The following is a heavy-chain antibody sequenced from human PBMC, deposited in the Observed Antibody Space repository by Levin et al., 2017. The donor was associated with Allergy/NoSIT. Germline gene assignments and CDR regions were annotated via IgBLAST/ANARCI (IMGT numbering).Heavy chain of an antibody. CDR2: INSNSGGT. V-gene: IGHV1-2*02. CDR3: ARELSSRPDYFYGMDV. J-gene: IGHJ6*02. D-gene: IGHD3-10*01. CDR1: GYTFTGYY. Sequence: WASVKVSCKASGYTFTGYYMYWVRQAPGEGLEWMGWINSNSGGTKYAQKFQGRVTMTRDTSITTAYMELRRLRSDDTAVYYCARELSSRPDYFYGMDVWGQGTTVTVSS.